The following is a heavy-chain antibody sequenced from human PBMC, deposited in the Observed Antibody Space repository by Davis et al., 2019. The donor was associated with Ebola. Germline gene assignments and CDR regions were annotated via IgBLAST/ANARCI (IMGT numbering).Heavy chain of an antibody. J-gene: IGHJ6*04. CDR3: LAMIEGYGMDV. V-gene: IGHV3-23*01. D-gene: IGHD3-22*01. Sequence: GESLKISCAASGFTFSSYAMSWVRQAPGKGLEWVSAISGSGGSTYYADSVKGRFTISRDNSKNTLYLQMNSLRAEDTAVYYCLAMIEGYGMDVWGKGTTVTVSS. CDR2: ISGSGGST. CDR1: GFTFSSYA.